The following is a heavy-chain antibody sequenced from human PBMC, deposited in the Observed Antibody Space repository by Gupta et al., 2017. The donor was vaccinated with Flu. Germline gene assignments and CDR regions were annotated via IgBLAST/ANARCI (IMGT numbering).Heavy chain of an antibody. CDR1: GFTFSRYT. Sequence: EVQLVESGGGLVKPGGSLRLSCAASGFTFSRYTMNWVRQAPGKGLEWVSSIGGSRSYNYYADSVKGRFTISRDNAKSSLYLQMDSLRAEDSAVYYCARASIYCSTTSSCIGGLLDYWGQGILVTVSS. CDR2: IGGSRSYN. CDR3: ARASIYCSTTSSCIGGLLDY. J-gene: IGHJ4*02. V-gene: IGHV3-21*01. D-gene: IGHD2-2*01.